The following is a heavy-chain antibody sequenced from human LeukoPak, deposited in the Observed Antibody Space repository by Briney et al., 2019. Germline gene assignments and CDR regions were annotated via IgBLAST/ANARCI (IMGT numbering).Heavy chain of an antibody. CDR3: ASYDSSGYYVDY. J-gene: IGHJ4*02. V-gene: IGHV4-34*01. Sequence: SETLSLTCAVFGGSLSGYYWSWIRQPPGKGLEWIGEINHSGNTNYNPSLKSRVTISLDTSKNQFSLKLSSVTAADTAVYYCASYDSSGYYVDYWGQGTLVTVSS. D-gene: IGHD3-22*01. CDR2: INHSGNT. CDR1: GGSLSGYY.